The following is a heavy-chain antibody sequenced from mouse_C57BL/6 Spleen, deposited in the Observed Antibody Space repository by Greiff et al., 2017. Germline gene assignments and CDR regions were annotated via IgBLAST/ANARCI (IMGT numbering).Heavy chain of an antibody. V-gene: IGHV1-81*01. CDR2: IYPRSGNT. Sequence: VQLQQSGAELARPGASVKLSCKASGYTFTSYGISWVKQRTGQGLEWIGEIYPRSGNTYYNEKFKGKATLTADKSSSTAYMELRSLTSEDSAVYFCASITTVVPYDFDYWGQGTTLTVSS. D-gene: IGHD1-1*01. CDR3: ASITTVVPYDFDY. J-gene: IGHJ2*01. CDR1: GYTFTSYG.